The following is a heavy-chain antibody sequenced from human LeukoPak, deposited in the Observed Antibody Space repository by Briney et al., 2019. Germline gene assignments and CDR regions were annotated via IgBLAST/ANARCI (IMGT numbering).Heavy chain of an antibody. CDR2: ISSNGGST. CDR1: GFTFSSYA. CDR3: ASARDSSGYYLY. V-gene: IGHV3-64*01. J-gene: IGHJ4*02. D-gene: IGHD3-22*01. Sequence: PGGSLRLSCAASGFTFSSYAMHWVRQAPGKGLEYVSAISSNGGSTYYANSVKGRFTISRDNSKNTLYLQMGGLRAEDMAVYYCASARDSSGYYLYWGQGTLVTVSS.